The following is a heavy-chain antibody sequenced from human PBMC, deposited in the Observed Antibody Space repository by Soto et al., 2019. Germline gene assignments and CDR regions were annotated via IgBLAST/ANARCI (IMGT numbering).Heavy chain of an antibody. Sequence: QVQLVESGGGVVQPGNSLRLSCAVSGFSVNNYVVHWVRQVPGKGLEWVAVLWYDGTADYYADSVKGRFTITRDMSKNTMYLQMDSLRVEDTAIYYCARVPRFDTWYFDYWGQGTRVVVSS. CDR1: GFSVNNYV. V-gene: IGHV3-33*01. D-gene: IGHD2-2*02. CDR2: LWYDGTAD. CDR3: ARVPRFDTWYFDY. J-gene: IGHJ4*02.